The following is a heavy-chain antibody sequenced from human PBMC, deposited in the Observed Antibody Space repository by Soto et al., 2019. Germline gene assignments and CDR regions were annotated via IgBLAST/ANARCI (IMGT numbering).Heavy chain of an antibody. Sequence: SETLSLTCTVSGGSISSYYWSWIRQPAGKGLEWIGRIYTSGSTNYNPSLKSRVTMSVDTSKNQFSLKLSSVTAADTAVYYCARAGDSSIAARRGYYYGMDVWGQGTTVTVSS. D-gene: IGHD6-6*01. J-gene: IGHJ6*02. V-gene: IGHV4-4*07. CDR1: GGSISSYY. CDR2: IYTSGST. CDR3: ARAGDSSIAARRGYYYGMDV.